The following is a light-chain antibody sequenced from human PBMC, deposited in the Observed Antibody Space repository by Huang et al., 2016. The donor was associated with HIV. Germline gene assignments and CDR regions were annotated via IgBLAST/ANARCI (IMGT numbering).Light chain of an antibody. V-gene: IGKV1-5*03. CDR3: QQYNTFT. CDR2: EAS. J-gene: IGKJ3*01. CDR1: QSVSTR. Sequence: DIQMTQSPSTLSAALGDRVTITCRASQSVSTRLAWYQQKPGKAPRLLIQEASSVERGVPSRFSGSGSGTEFTLTISSLQPDDSATYSCQQYNTFTFGPGTKVDI.